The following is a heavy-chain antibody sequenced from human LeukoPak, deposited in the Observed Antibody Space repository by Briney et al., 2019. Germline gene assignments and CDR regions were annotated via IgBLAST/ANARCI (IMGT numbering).Heavy chain of an antibody. J-gene: IGHJ4*02. CDR3: ARDQTYSGSGIYTYFDY. CDR2: INHSGSA. CDR1: GGSFSGYY. V-gene: IGHV4-34*01. D-gene: IGHD3-10*01. Sequence: PSETLSLSCAVYGGSFSGYYWSWIRQFPGKGLEWIGEINHSGSANCNPSLKSRVTISVDTSKNHFSLKLTSVTAADTAVYYCARDQTYSGSGIYTYFDYWGQGILVTVSS.